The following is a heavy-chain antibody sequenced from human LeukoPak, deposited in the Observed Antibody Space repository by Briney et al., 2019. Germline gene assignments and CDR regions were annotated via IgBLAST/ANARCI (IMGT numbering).Heavy chain of an antibody. CDR2: ISAYNGNT. D-gene: IGHD3-10*01. CDR1: GYTFTSYG. CDR3: ARDSRSRGCFDY. Sequence: ASVKVSCKASGYTFTSYGISWVRQAPGQGLEWMGWISAYNGNTNYAQKLQGRVTMTTDTSTSTAYMELRSLRPDDTAVYYCARDSRSRGCFDYWGQGTLVTVSS. J-gene: IGHJ4*02. V-gene: IGHV1-18*01.